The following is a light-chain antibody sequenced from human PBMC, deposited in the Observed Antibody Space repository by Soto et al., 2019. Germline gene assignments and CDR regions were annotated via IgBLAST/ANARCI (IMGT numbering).Light chain of an antibody. Sequence: DIKMTQPPSTLSASVGDSVTITCRASQSIDSWLAWYQQKSGKAPKLLIYTTSILESGVPSRFSGSGSGTEFTLTISGLQPDDFATYYCQQYHTWWTFGQGTRWIS. J-gene: IGKJ1*01. V-gene: IGKV1-5*03. CDR3: QQYHTWWT. CDR2: TTS. CDR1: QSIDSW.